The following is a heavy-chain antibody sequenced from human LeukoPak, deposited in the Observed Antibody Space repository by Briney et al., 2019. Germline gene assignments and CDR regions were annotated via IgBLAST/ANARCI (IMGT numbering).Heavy chain of an antibody. Sequence: GESLKISCKGSGYSFSSYWISLVRQMPGKGLEWMRRIDPSDSSTNYSPSFQGHVTISADKPISTAYLQWTSMKASDTATYYCARRRSGYDYAYDIWGQGTIVTASS. V-gene: IGHV5-10-1*01. J-gene: IGHJ3*02. CDR3: ARRRSGYDYAYDI. D-gene: IGHD5-12*01. CDR1: GYSFSSYW. CDR2: IDPSDSST.